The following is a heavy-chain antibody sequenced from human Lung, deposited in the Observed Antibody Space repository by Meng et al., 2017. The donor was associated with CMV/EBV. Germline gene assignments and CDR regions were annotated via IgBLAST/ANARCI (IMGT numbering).Heavy chain of an antibody. J-gene: IGHJ5*02. CDR2: INQDGSEK. CDR1: GFTFSNYW. Sequence: SCAASGFTFSNYWMGWVRQAPGKGLEWVASINQDGSEKHYMDSVKGRFTISRDNAKNALYLEMNSLRAEDTALYFCVRGSGREWFDPWGQGTLVTVSS. D-gene: IGHD2-15*01. CDR3: VRGSGREWFDP. V-gene: IGHV3-7*04.